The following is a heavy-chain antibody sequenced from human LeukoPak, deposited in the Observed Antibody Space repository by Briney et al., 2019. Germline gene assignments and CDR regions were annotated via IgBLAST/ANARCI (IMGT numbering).Heavy chain of an antibody. Sequence: ASVKVSCKASGGTFSSYAISWVRQAPGQGHEWMGGIIPIFGTANYAQKFQGRVTITTDESTSTAYMELSSLRSEDTAVYYCASSQLHYYDSSGYPVNWGQGTLVTVSS. CDR1: GGTFSSYA. J-gene: IGHJ4*02. CDR2: IIPIFGTA. V-gene: IGHV1-69*05. D-gene: IGHD3-22*01. CDR3: ASSQLHYYDSSGYPVN.